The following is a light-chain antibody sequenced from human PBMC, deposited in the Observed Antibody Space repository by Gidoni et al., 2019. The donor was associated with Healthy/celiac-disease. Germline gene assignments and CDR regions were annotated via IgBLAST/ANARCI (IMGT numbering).Light chain of an antibody. CDR2: GAS. J-gene: IGKJ1*01. CDR3: QQYGSSPQT. Sequence: EIVLTKTPGTLSLSPGERATRSCRASQSVSSSYLAWYQQKPGHAPRLLIYGASRRATGIPDWFSGRGSVTDFTLTLSRLSPEDFSVYYCQQYGSSPQTFGQXTKVEIK. V-gene: IGKV3-20*01. CDR1: QSVSSSY.